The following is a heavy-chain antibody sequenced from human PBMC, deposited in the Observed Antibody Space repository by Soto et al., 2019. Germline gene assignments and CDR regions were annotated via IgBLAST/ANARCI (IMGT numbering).Heavy chain of an antibody. J-gene: IGHJ4*02. V-gene: IGHV3-64*01. Sequence: GGSLRLSCAASGFTFSSYAMHWVRQAPGKGLEYVSAISSNGGSTYYANSVKGRFTISRDNSKNTLYLQMGSLRAEDMAVYYCARGHYDFWSGDKRYFDYWGQGTLVTVSS. CDR1: GFTFSSYA. CDR3: ARGHYDFWSGDKRYFDY. D-gene: IGHD3-3*01. CDR2: ISSNGGST.